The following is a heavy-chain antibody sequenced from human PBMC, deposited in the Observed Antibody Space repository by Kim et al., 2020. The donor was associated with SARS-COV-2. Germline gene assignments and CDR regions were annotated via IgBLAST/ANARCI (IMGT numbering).Heavy chain of an antibody. D-gene: IGHD6-6*01. J-gene: IGHJ6*03. Sequence: VKGRFTISRDNAKNSLYLQMNSLRAEDTAVYYCAREGVQLVFRHYYYMDVWGKGTTVTVSS. V-gene: IGHV3-21*01. CDR3: AREGVQLVFRHYYYMDV.